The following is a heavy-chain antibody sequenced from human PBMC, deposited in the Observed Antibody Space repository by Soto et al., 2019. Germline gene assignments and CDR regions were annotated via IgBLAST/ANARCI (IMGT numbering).Heavy chain of an antibody. CDR2: ISYDGSNK. CDR1: GFTFSSYG. CDR3: ANLDYGEYDY. Sequence: QEQLVESGGGVVQPGRSLRLSCAASGFTFSSYGMHWVRQAPGKGLEWVAVISYDGSNKYYADSVKGRFTISRDNSKNTLYLQMNSLRAEDTAVYYCANLDYGEYDYWGQGTLVTVSS. V-gene: IGHV3-30*18. J-gene: IGHJ4*02. D-gene: IGHD4-17*01.